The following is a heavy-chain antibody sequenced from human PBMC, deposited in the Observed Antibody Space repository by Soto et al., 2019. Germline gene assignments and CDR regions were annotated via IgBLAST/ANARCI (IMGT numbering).Heavy chain of an antibody. V-gene: IGHV1-2*02. D-gene: IGHD6-13*01. Sequence: ASVKVSCKASGYTFTSSYIHWVRQAPGQGLEWMGWINPKTGGTNYAQKFQGRVTLTRDTSINTASMELTRLRSDDTAVYFCARDFSTSADGFDYWGQGTLVTVSS. J-gene: IGHJ4*02. CDR2: INPKTGGT. CDR1: GYTFTSSY. CDR3: ARDFSTSADGFDY.